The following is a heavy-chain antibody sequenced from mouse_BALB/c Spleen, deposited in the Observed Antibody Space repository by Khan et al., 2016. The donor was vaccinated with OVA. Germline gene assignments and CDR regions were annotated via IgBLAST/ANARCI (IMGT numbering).Heavy chain of an antibody. CDR1: GFTFSSYS. D-gene: IGHD4-1*01. Sequence: EVKLMESGGDLVRPGGSLQLSCTASGFTFSSYSMSWVRQTPDKRLEWVATISSDGDYTYYPDNVKGRFTISRDNARNTLYLQMSSLKSEDTAMYYCASHVTGSFAYWGQGTLVTVSA. CDR3: ASHVTGSFAY. CDR2: ISSDGDYT. V-gene: IGHV5-6*01. J-gene: IGHJ3*01.